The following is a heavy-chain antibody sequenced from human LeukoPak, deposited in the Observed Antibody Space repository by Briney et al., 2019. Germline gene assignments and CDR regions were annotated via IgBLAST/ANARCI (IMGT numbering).Heavy chain of an antibody. V-gene: IGHV3-33*01. Sequence: PGRSLRLSCAASGFTFSSYGMHWVRQAPGKGLEWVAVIWYDGSNKYYADSVKGRFTISRDNSENTQYLQMNSLRAEDTAVYYCARGQQLVRQKYYYYYGMDVWGKGTTVTVSS. CDR3: ARGQQLVRQKYYYYYGMDV. D-gene: IGHD6-13*01. J-gene: IGHJ6*04. CDR2: IWYDGSNK. CDR1: GFTFSSYG.